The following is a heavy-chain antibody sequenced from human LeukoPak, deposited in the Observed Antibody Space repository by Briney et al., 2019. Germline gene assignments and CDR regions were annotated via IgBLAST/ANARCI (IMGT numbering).Heavy chain of an antibody. CDR2: INHTGST. Sequence: ASETLSLTCAVYGGSFSGYYWNWIRQPPGKGLEWIGEINHTGSTNYNPSLRSRVTISVDTSKNQFSLKLTSVTAADTAVYYCARAPGDLYESSGADSWGQGTLVTVSS. J-gene: IGHJ4*02. V-gene: IGHV4-34*01. CDR3: ARAPGDLYESSGADS. D-gene: IGHD3-22*01. CDR1: GGSFSGYY.